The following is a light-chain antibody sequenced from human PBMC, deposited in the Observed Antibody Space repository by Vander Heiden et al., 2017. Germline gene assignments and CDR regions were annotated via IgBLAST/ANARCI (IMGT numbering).Light chain of an antibody. CDR1: QSISSY. CDR2: PAS. Sequence: DIQMTQSPSSLSASVGDRVTITCRASQSISSYLNWYQQKPGKAPKLLIYPASSLQSGVPSRFSGSGSGTDFTLTISSLQPEDFATYYCQQSYNTPLTFGQGTKVEIK. V-gene: IGKV1-39*01. J-gene: IGKJ1*01. CDR3: QQSYNTPLT.